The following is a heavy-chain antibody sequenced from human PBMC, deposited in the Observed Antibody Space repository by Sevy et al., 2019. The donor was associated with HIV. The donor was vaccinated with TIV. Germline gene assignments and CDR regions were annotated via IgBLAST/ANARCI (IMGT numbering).Heavy chain of an antibody. D-gene: IGHD6-13*01. CDR2: IYSGGST. V-gene: IGHV3-53*01. J-gene: IGHJ4*02. CDR3: ARVDFAAAVQFDY. CDR1: GFTVSSNY. Sequence: GGSLRLSCAASGFTVSSNYMSWVRQAPGKGLEWVSVIYSGGSTYYADSVKGRFTISRDNSKNTLYLEMNSLRAEDTAVYYCARVDFAAAVQFDYWGQGTLVTVSS.